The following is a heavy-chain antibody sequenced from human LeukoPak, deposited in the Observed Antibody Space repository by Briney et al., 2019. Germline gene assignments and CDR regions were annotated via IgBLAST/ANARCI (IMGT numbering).Heavy chain of an antibody. Sequence: GSLRLSCAASGFTFRSYMNWVRQAPGKGLEWVSYISSSGTTIYYADSVKGRFTISRDNAKNSLYLQMSSLRAEDTAVYYCAKALATRHMDVWGQGTTVTVSS. V-gene: IGHV3-48*03. CDR2: ISSSGTTI. CDR3: AKALATRHMDV. J-gene: IGHJ6*02. CDR1: GFTFRSY.